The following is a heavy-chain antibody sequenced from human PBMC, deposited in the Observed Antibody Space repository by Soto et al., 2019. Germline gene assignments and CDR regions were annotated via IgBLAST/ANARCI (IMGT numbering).Heavy chain of an antibody. CDR2: IYYSGST. J-gene: IGHJ4*02. D-gene: IGHD2-21*02. CDR3: ARMTFDDYFDY. Sequence: PSETLSLTCTVSGGSISSYYWSWIRQPPGKGLEWIGYIYYSGSTNYNPFLKSRVTISVDTSKNQFSLKLSSVTAADTAVYYCARMTFDDYFDYWGQGTLVTVSS. CDR1: GGSISSYY. V-gene: IGHV4-59*01.